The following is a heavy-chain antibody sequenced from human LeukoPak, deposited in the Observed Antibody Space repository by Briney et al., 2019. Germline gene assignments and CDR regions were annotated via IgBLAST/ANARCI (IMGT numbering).Heavy chain of an antibody. Sequence: SETLSLTCTVSGGSFSRSSYYWGWIRQPPGKGPEWIGSMYYSGSTYYNQSLKSRVTVSVDTSKNQFSLKLTSVTAADTAVYYCARQYYDSSGYYPWYFDQWGQGTLVTVSS. D-gene: IGHD3-22*01. CDR2: MYYSGST. V-gene: IGHV4-39*01. CDR3: ARQYYDSSGYYPWYFDQ. CDR1: GGSFSRSSYY. J-gene: IGHJ4*02.